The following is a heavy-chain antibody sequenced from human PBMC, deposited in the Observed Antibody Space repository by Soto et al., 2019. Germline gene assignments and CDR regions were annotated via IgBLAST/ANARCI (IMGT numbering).Heavy chain of an antibody. CDR1: GFTFRTYA. J-gene: IGHJ4*02. Sequence: GGSLRLSCAGSGFTFRTYAMSWVRQAPGKGLEWVSAITGGGGSTYHADSVKGRFTISRDNSKNTLYLQMNSLRAEDTAIYYCAKGSANASPYYFDFWGQGTPVTVSS. V-gene: IGHV3-23*01. CDR2: ITGGGGST. CDR3: AKGSANASPYYFDF.